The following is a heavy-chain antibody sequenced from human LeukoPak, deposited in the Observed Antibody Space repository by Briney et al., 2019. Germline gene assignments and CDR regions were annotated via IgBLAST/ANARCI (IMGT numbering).Heavy chain of an antibody. Sequence: GGSLRLSCAASGFTFSSYAMSWVRQAPGKGLEWVSAISGSGGSTYYADSVKGRFTISRDNSKKTLYLQMNSLRADDTAVYYCASWVPDRGFDYWGQGTLVTVSS. D-gene: IGHD3-10*01. V-gene: IGHV3-23*01. CDR1: GFTFSSYA. CDR2: ISGSGGST. J-gene: IGHJ4*02. CDR3: ASWVPDRGFDY.